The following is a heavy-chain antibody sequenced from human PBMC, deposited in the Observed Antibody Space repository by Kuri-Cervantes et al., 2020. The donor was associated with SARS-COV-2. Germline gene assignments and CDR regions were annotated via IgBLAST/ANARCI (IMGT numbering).Heavy chain of an antibody. CDR2: IDWDDDE. J-gene: IGHJ5*02. CDR3: ARIVESDSGWPTTWFNP. CDR1: GFSLSTSGVC. Sequence: SGPTLVKPTQTLTLTCTFSGFSLSTSGVCVSWIRQPPGKALEWLARIDWDDDEYYSTSMKTRLTISKDTSKSQVVLTMTNMDPVDTATYYCARIVESDSGWPTTWFNPWGQGPLVTSPQ. V-gene: IGHV2-70*11. D-gene: IGHD6-19*01.